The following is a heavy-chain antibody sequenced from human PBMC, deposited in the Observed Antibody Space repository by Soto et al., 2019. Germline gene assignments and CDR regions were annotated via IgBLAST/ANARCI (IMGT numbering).Heavy chain of an antibody. V-gene: IGHV4-34*01. J-gene: IGHJ6*03. Sequence: SETLSLTCAVYGGSFSGYYWSWIRQPPGKGLEWIGEINHSGSTNYNPSLKSRVTISVDTSKNQFSLKLSSVTAADTAVYYCARITQGYCSGGSCYPDYYYYYMDVWGKGTTVTVSS. CDR3: ARITQGYCSGGSCYPDYYYYYMDV. D-gene: IGHD2-15*01. CDR2: INHSGST. CDR1: GGSFSGYY.